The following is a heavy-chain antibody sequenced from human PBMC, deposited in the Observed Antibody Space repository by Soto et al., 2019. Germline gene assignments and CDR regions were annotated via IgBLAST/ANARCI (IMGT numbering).Heavy chain of an antibody. CDR2: ISRSSSYT. CDR1: GFTFSYYY. J-gene: IGHJ4*02. Sequence: PGGSLRLSCAASGFTFSYYYMSWVRQAPGKGLEWVSYISRSSSYTNYADSVKGRFTISRDNAKNSVYLQMKSLRAEDTAVYYCARDRDGSGNSAKDYWGQGTLVTVSS. CDR3: ARDRDGSGNSAKDY. V-gene: IGHV3-11*06. D-gene: IGHD3-10*01.